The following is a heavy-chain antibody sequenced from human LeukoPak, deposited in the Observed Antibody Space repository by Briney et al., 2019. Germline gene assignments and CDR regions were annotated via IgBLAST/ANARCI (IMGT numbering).Heavy chain of an antibody. D-gene: IGHD3-3*01. V-gene: IGHV3-21*01. CDR3: ARDSGDYSTYYYYYMDV. CDR2: ISISSNYI. J-gene: IGHJ6*03. Sequence: PGGSLRLSCAASGFTFSRYSMNWVRQAPGKGLEWVSSISISSNYIYYADSVKGRFTISRDNSKNTLYLQMNSLRAEDTAVYYCARDSGDYSTYYYYYMDVWGKGTTVTISS. CDR1: GFTFSRYS.